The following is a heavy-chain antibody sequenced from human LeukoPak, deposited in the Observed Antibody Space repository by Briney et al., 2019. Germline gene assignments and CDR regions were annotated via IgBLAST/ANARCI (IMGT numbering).Heavy chain of an antibody. V-gene: IGHV1-2*02. CDR1: GYTFTAYY. D-gene: IGHD1-26*01. CDR2: INPNSGDT. CDR3: ATGAASYYGD. Sequence: ASVKVSCKASGYTFTAYYMHWVRQAPGQGLEWIGWINPNSGDTNYAQKFQGRVTMARDTSINTVYMQLSRLRSDDTAVYYCATGAASYYGDWGQGTLVTVSS. J-gene: IGHJ4*02.